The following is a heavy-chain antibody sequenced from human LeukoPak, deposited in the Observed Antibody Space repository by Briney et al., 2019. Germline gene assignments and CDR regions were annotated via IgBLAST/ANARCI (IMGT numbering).Heavy chain of an antibody. V-gene: IGHV3-23*01. D-gene: IGHD2-21*02. CDR2: ISGSGGGA. CDR1: IYTLSSYA. Sequence: PGGSLRLSCAASIYTLSSYAMSWVPQAPGRGLEWVASISGSGGGAYYADSVRGRYTIARDNSKNTLSLQMYSLRAEDTDVYYCAKAVSVMVTAVGYWGQGTLVTVSS. J-gene: IGHJ4*02. CDR3: AKAVSVMVTAVGY.